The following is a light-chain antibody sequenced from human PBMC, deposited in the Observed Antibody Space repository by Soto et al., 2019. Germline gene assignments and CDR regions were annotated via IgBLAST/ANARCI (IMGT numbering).Light chain of an antibody. V-gene: IGLV1-44*01. Sequence: QLVLTQPPSASGSPGQTITISCSGSSSNIGSKTVNWYQDLPGTAPKLLIYSNNRRPSGVSDRFSGSKSGTSASLAISGLQSEDEADYYCAAWDDSLIYVFGTGTKLTVL. CDR3: AAWDDSLIYV. CDR1: SSNIGSKT. CDR2: SNN. J-gene: IGLJ1*01.